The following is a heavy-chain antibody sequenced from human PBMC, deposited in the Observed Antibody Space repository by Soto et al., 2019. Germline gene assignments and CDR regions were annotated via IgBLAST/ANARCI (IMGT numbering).Heavy chain of an antibody. J-gene: IGHJ6*02. CDR3: ARASLRDFDWSEGSYGMDV. Sequence: QVQLQESGPGLVKPSETLSLTCTVSGGSISSYYWSWIRQPPGKGLEWIGYIYYSGSTNYNPSLKSRVTLAVDTSKNQFSLKLSSVTAADTAVYYCARASLRDFDWSEGSYGMDVWGQGTTVTVSS. CDR1: GGSISSYY. CDR2: IYYSGST. D-gene: IGHD3-9*01. V-gene: IGHV4-59*01.